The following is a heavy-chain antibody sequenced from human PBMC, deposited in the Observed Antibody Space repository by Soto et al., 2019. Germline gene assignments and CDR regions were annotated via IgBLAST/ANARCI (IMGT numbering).Heavy chain of an antibody. Sequence: EVHLLESGGGLEQPGGSLRLSCAASGFTFKSYAMNWVRQSPGKGLEWVSTIIGSGDQTFYADSVDGRFTISRDNSKNPLYLQMDSPKAEDTALYYCAKTHIGGGFWDYLYYWGQGILVTVSS. CDR1: GFTFKSYA. J-gene: IGHJ4*02. V-gene: IGHV3-23*01. CDR2: IIGSGDQT. D-gene: IGHD2-21*01. CDR3: AKTHIGGGFWDYLYY.